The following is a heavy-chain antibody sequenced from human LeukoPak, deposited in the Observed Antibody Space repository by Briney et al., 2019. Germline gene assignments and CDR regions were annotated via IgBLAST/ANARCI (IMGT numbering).Heavy chain of an antibody. CDR3: ARVGLPLYYYDSSGYYPPGNWFDP. CDR1: GYTFTGYY. J-gene: IGHJ5*02. D-gene: IGHD3-22*01. V-gene: IGHV1-2*02. CDR2: INPNSGGT. Sequence: ASVKVSCKASGYTFTGYYMHWVRQAPGQGLEWMGWINPNSGGTNYAQKFQGRVTMTRDTSISTAYMELSRLRSDDTAVYYRARVGLPLYYYDSSGYYPPGNWFDPWGQGTLVTVSS.